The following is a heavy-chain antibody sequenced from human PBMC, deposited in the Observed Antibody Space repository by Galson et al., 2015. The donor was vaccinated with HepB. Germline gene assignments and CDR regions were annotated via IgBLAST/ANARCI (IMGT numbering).Heavy chain of an antibody. CDR1: GFTFSPYG. CDR2: IGSGDHK. CDR3: ARDYASWSRDY. J-gene: IGHJ4*02. D-gene: IGHD6-13*01. V-gene: IGHV3-21*01. Sequence: SLRLSCAASGFTFSPYGMTWVRQAPGKGLEWVSTIGSGDHKFYSDSLKGRFTISRDNDKNSVYLQMTALSAEDTAVYYCARDYASWSRDYWGQGTLVTVSS.